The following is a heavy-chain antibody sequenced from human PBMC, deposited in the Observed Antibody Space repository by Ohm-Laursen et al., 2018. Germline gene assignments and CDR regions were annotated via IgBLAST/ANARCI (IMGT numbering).Heavy chain of an antibody. V-gene: IGHV4-59*08. Sequence: GTLSLTCTVSGGSISSYYWSWVRQPPGKGLGWIGYIHNSGSTNYNPSLKSRVTIATDTSKNQLSLKLSSVTAADTAVYYCARRANSAFPYYLDYWGQGTLVTVSS. D-gene: IGHD1-26*01. CDR1: GGSISSYY. J-gene: IGHJ4*02. CDR3: ARRANSAFPYYLDY. CDR2: IHNSGST.